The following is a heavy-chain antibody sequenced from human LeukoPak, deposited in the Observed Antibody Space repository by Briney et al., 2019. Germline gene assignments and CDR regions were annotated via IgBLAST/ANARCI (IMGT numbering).Heavy chain of an antibody. Sequence: GGALIISCLGSGFSLRTYSMNSVRLTPGKGLEWVSAISSASDYIYQTDYMKGRFTISRDNAENSVYLQMNSLRPEDTAVYYGARDRVEGATRGDLDYWGQGTLVAVS. V-gene: IGHV3-21*01. CDR2: ISSASDYI. CDR3: ARDRVEGATRGDLDY. J-gene: IGHJ4*02. CDR1: GFSLRTYS. D-gene: IGHD1-26*01.